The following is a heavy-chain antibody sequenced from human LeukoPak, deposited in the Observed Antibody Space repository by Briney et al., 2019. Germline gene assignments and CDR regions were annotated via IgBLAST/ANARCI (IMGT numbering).Heavy chain of an antibody. D-gene: IGHD3-3*01. CDR3: ASERTYYDFWSGYRSLFDY. CDR2: ISYDGSNK. CDR1: GFTFSSYA. J-gene: IGHJ4*02. Sequence: PGGSLRLSCAASGFTFSSYAMHWVRQAPGKGLEWVAVISYDGSNKYYADSVKGRFTISRDNSKNTLYLQMNSLRAEDTAVYYCASERTYYDFWSGYRSLFDYWGRGTLVTVSS. V-gene: IGHV3-30*04.